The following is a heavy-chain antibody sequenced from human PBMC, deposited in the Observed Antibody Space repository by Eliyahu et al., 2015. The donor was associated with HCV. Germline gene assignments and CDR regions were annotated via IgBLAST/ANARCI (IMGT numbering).Heavy chain of an antibody. CDR2: INTDGSST. Sequence: EVQLVESGGGLVQPGGSLRLSCAASXXTFSXYWMHWVRQAPXKGLVWVSHINTDGSSTNYAXXVKGRFTISRDNAKNTLYLQMNSLRAEDTAVYYCARDRLTTNWFDPWGQGTLVTVSS. J-gene: IGHJ5*02. CDR3: ARDRLTTNWFDP. CDR1: XXTFSXYW. D-gene: IGHD4-11*01. V-gene: IGHV3-74*01.